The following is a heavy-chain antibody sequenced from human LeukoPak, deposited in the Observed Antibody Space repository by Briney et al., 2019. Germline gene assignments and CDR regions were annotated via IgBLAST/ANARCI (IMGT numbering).Heavy chain of an antibody. CDR2: ISAYNGNT. D-gene: IGHD2-2*01. CDR3: ARGGGIVVVPAAIVWFDP. Sequence: GASVTVSFTSSGYTFTIYGISWVRQAPGQGLEWMGWISAYNGNTNYAQKLQGRVTMTTDTSTSTAYMELRSLRSDDTAVYYCARGGGIVVVPAAIVWFDPWGQGTLVTVSS. V-gene: IGHV1-18*01. J-gene: IGHJ5*02. CDR1: GYTFTIYG.